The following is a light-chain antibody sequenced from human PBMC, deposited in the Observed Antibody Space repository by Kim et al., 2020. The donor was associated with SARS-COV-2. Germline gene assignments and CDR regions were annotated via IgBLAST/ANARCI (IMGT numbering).Light chain of an antibody. Sequence: ALGQTVRIRCQGDRSRSSYASWYQQKPGQAPVLVFYGKTNRPSGIPDRFSGSGSGNTASLTITDTQAEDEADYYCNSRDSSGHLWVFGGGTQLTVL. CDR1: RSRSSY. J-gene: IGLJ3*02. CDR3: NSRDSSGHLWV. V-gene: IGLV3-19*01. CDR2: GKT.